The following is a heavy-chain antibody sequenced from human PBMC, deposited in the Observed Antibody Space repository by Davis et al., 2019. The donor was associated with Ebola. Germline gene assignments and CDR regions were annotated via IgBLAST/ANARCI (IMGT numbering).Heavy chain of an antibody. D-gene: IGHD1-7*01. Sequence: ASVKVSCKASLYTFPSYYMHSLRQPPGQGLEWMGIINPSGGSTSYAQKFQGRVTMTRDTSTSTVYMELSRLRSEDTAVYYCARLCNWNYVIVCSFDIWGQGTMVTVSS. J-gene: IGHJ3*02. V-gene: IGHV1-46*01. CDR2: INPSGGST. CDR1: LYTFPSYY. CDR3: ARLCNWNYVIVCSFDI.